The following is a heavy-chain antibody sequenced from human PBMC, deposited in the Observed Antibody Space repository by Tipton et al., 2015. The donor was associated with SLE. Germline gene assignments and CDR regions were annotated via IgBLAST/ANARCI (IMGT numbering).Heavy chain of an antibody. CDR3: ARHPGYDDIRDAFDI. CDR1: GGSISSDNW. J-gene: IGHJ3*02. V-gene: IGHV4-4*02. D-gene: IGHD3-9*01. Sequence: TLSLTCAVSGGSISSDNWWSWVRQPPGKGLEWIGEIYHSGSTNYNPSLKSRVTISVDKSKNQVSLKLSSVTAADTAVYYCARHPGYDDIRDAFDIWGQGTVVTVSS. CDR2: IYHSGST.